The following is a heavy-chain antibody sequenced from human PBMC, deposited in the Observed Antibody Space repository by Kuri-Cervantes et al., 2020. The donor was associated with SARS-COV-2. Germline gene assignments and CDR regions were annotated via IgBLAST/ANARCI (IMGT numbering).Heavy chain of an antibody. CDR1: GGSFSGYY. Sequence: SQTLSLTCAVYGGSFSGYYWSWIRQPPGKGLEWIGEINHSGSTNYNPSLKSRVTISVDTSKNQFSLRLSSVTAADTAVYYCARGRSPGYWGQGTLVTVSS. V-gene: IGHV4-34*01. CDR2: INHSGST. J-gene: IGHJ4*02. CDR3: ARGRSPGY.